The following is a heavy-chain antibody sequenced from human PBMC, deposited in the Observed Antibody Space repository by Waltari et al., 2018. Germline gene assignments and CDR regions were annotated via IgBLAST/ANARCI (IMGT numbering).Heavy chain of an antibody. CDR1: GGSISSSSYY. V-gene: IGHV4-39*07. D-gene: IGHD3-22*01. CDR2: IYYSGIT. J-gene: IGHJ4*02. CDR3: AREKVGDYYDSSGYYTY. Sequence: QLQLQESGPVLVKPSETLSLTCTVSGGSISSSSYYWGWIPQPPGKGLEWIGSIYYSGITYSNPSLKSRVTISVDTSKNQFSLKLSSVTAADTAVYYCAREKVGDYYDSSGYYTYWGQGTLVIVSS.